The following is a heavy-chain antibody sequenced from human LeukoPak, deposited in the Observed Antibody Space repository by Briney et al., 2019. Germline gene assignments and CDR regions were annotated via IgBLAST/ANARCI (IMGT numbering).Heavy chain of an antibody. D-gene: IGHD3-10*01. CDR2: MNPNSGNT. Sequence: VASVKVSCKASGYTFTSYDINWVRQATGQGLEWMGWMNPNSGNTGYAQKFQGRVTMTRNTSISTAYMELSSLRSEDTAVYYCARGSTSDGSGSYYPFRWFDPWGQGTLVTVSS. CDR3: ARGSTSDGSGSYYPFRWFDP. J-gene: IGHJ5*02. V-gene: IGHV1-8*01. CDR1: GYTFTSYD.